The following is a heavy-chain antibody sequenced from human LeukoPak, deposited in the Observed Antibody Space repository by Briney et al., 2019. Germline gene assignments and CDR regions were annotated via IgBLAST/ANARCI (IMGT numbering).Heavy chain of an antibody. CDR3: ARERLEQLADYYYMDV. CDR2: INPSGGST. J-gene: IGHJ6*03. V-gene: IGHV1-46*01. Sequence: GASVKVSCKASGYTFTSYYMHWVRQAPGQGLEWMGIINPSGGSTSYAQKFQGRVTMTRDMSTSTVYMELSSLRSEDTAVYYCARERLEQLADYYYMDVWGKGTTVTVSS. CDR1: GYTFTSYY. D-gene: IGHD6-6*01.